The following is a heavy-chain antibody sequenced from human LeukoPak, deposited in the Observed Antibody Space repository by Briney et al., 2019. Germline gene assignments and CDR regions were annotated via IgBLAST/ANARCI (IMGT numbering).Heavy chain of an antibody. J-gene: IGHJ4*02. CDR3: ARDVLGVGSSTSCLDY. Sequence: PSETLSLTCTVSGASISSGSYYWGWIRQPPGKGLEWIASIYYRGSTNYNPSLKSRVTMSVDTSKNQFSLKLSSVTAADTAVYYCARDVLGVGSSTSCLDYWGQGTLVTVSS. CDR1: GASISSGSYY. D-gene: IGHD2-2*01. CDR2: IYYRGST. V-gene: IGHV4-39*07.